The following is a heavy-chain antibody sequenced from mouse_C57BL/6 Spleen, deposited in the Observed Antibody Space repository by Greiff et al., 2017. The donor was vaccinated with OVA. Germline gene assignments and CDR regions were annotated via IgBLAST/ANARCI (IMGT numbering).Heavy chain of an antibody. J-gene: IGHJ4*01. CDR3: ASSGDNAMDY. CDR2: IDPSDSYS. Sequence: VQLQQPGAELVMPGASVKLSCKASGYTFTSYWMHWVKQRPGQGLEWIGEIDPSDSYSNYNQKFKCKSTLTVDKSSSTAYMQLIRLTSEDSAVYYCASSGDNAMDYWGQGTSVTVSS. V-gene: IGHV1-69*01. D-gene: IGHD2-13*01. CDR1: GYTFTSYW.